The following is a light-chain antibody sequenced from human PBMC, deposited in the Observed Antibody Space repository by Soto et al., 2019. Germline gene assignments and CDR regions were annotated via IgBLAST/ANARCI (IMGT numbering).Light chain of an antibody. CDR1: QSVSNN. V-gene: IGKV3-15*01. CDR2: GAS. Sequence: EIVMTHSPATLSVSPGERATLSCRASQSVSNNLAWHQQKPGQAPRLLIYGASTRATAIPARFSGSGSGTEFTLTISSLQSEDVAVYFCQQYDNWPYTFGQGTKLEIK. CDR3: QQYDNWPYT. J-gene: IGKJ2*01.